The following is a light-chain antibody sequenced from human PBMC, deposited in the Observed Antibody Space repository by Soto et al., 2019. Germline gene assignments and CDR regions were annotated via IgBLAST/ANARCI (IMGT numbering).Light chain of an antibody. Sequence: DIQMTQSPSSLSASVGDRVTITCRASQFISTYLNWYQQKPGKAPKLLVNTASRLQSGVPSRFSGSGSGTDFTLTITSLQPEDYATYYCQQRHIPPFTFGGGTRVEI. V-gene: IGKV1-39*01. CDR2: TAS. J-gene: IGKJ4*01. CDR1: QFISTY. CDR3: QQRHIPPFT.